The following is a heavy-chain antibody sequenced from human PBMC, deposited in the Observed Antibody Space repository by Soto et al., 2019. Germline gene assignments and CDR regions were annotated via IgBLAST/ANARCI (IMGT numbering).Heavy chain of an antibody. V-gene: IGHV1-69*01. CDR3: ARGIAAAGTSSYYYSGMEV. CDR1: GGTFSSYA. D-gene: IGHD6-13*01. J-gene: IGHJ6*02. CDR2: IIPIFGTA. Sequence: QVQLVQSGAEVKKPGSSVKVSCKASGGTFSSYAISWVRQAPGQGLEWMGGIIPIFGTANYAQKFQGRVTITADESTSTAYRELSSLRSEDKAVYYCARGIAAAGTSSYYYSGMEVWGPGSPVTVSS.